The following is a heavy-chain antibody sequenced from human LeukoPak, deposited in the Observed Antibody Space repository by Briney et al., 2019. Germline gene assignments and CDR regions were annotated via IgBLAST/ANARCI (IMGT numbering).Heavy chain of an antibody. CDR1: GGSISSSSYY. J-gene: IGHJ6*02. Sequence: SETLSLTCTVSGGSISSSSYYWGWIRQPPGKGLEWIGSIYYSGSTYYNPSLKSRVTISVDTSKNQFSLKLSSVTAADTAVYYCAMDYGDYVDYYYGMDVWGQGTTVTVSS. V-gene: IGHV4-39*07. CDR2: IYYSGST. CDR3: AMDYGDYVDYYYGMDV. D-gene: IGHD4-17*01.